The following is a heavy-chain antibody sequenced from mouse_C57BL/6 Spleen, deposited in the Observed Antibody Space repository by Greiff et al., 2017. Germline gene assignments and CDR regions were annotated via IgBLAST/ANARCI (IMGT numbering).Heavy chain of an antibody. V-gene: IGHV1-54*01. J-gene: IGHJ4*01. Sequence: VQVVESGAELVRPGTSVKVSCKASGYAFTNYLIEWVKQRPGQGLEWIGVINPGSGGTNYNEKFKGKATLTADKSSSTAYMQLSSLTSEDSAVYFCARSGLTTVVATDYAMDYWGQGTSVTVSS. CDR1: GYAFTNYL. D-gene: IGHD1-1*01. CDR3: ARSGLTTVVATDYAMDY. CDR2: INPGSGGT.